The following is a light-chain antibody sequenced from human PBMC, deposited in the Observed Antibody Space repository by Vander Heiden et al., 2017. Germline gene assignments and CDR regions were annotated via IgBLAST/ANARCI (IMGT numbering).Light chain of an antibody. Sequence: QSALTQPASVSGSPGQSITISCTGTSSDVGGYNYVSWYQQHPGKAPKLMIYDVNNRPSGVSNRFSGSKSGNTASLTIAGLQAEDEADYYCSSYTSSSNRSVFGTGTKVTVL. CDR2: DVN. CDR1: SSDVGGYNY. J-gene: IGLJ1*01. CDR3: SSYTSSSNRSV. V-gene: IGLV2-14*01.